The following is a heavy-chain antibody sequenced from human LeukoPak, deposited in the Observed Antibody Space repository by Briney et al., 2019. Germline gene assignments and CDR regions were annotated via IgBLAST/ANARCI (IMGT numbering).Heavy chain of an antibody. CDR2: IYYSGST. CDR1: GGSVSSGGYY. V-gene: IGHV4-31*03. D-gene: IGHD6-13*01. Sequence: SQTLSLTCTVSGGSVSSGGYYWSWIRQHPGKGLEWLGYIYYSGSTYYNPSLKSRVTISVDTSKNQFSLKLSSVTAADTAVYYCARGNSSSWYYYYYGMDVWGQGTTVTVSS. J-gene: IGHJ6*02. CDR3: ARGNSSSWYYYYYGMDV.